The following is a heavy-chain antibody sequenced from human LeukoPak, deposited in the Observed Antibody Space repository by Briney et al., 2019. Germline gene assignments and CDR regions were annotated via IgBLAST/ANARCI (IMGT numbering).Heavy chain of an antibody. Sequence: GGSLRLSCAASGFIFSNYATSWVRQAPGKGLEWVSAICAGGSYTYYADSVKGRFTISRDNAKNSLYLQMNSLRAEDTAVYYCARDSGVVVPAAIVLYYFDYWGQGTLVTVSS. CDR1: GFIFSNYA. J-gene: IGHJ4*02. CDR3: ARDSGVVVPAAIVLYYFDY. CDR2: ICAGGSYT. D-gene: IGHD2-2*01. V-gene: IGHV3-21*01.